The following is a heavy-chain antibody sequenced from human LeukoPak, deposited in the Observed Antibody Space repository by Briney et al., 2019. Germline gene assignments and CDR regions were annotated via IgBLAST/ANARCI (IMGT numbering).Heavy chain of an antibody. CDR2: ISGSGGST. V-gene: IGHV3-23*01. Sequence: GGSLRLSCAASGFTFSSYAMSWVRQAPGKGLEWVSAISGSGGSTYCADSVKGRFTISRDNSKNTLYLQLNSLRAEDTAVYYCAKVPVVFVTPYYFDYWGQGTLVTVSS. CDR1: GFTFSSYA. D-gene: IGHD3-3*01. CDR3: AKVPVVFVTPYYFDY. J-gene: IGHJ4*02.